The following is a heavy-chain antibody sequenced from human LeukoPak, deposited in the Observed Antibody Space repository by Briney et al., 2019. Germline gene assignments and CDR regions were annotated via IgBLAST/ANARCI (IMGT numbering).Heavy chain of an antibody. CDR1: GFTFSSYG. CDR3: AKDQGGSFDY. D-gene: IGHD2-15*01. Sequence: PGGSLRLSCAASGFTFSSYGMHWVRQAPGRGLEWVSFIRYDGSDKYYADSVKGRFTISRDNSKTTPYLQMNSLRVEDTAVYYCAKDQGGSFDYWGQGTLVTVSS. CDR2: IRYDGSDK. J-gene: IGHJ4*02. V-gene: IGHV3-30*02.